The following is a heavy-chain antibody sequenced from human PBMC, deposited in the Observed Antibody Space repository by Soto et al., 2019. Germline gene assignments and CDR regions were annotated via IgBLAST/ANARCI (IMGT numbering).Heavy chain of an antibody. J-gene: IGHJ5*02. V-gene: IGHV4-34*01. CDR2: INHSGST. CDR3: ARGGRAAAGTRWFDP. Sequence: QVQLQQWGAGLLKPSETLSLTCAVYGGSFSGDYWSWIRQPPGKGLEWIGEINHSGSTNYSPSLKSRVTISVDTSKNQFSLKLSSVTAADTAVYYCARGGRAAAGTRWFDPWGQGTLVTVSS. CDR1: GGSFSGDY. D-gene: IGHD6-13*01.